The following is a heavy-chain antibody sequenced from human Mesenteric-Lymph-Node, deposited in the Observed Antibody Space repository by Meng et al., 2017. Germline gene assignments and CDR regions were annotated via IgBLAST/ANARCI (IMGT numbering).Heavy chain of an antibody. Sequence: QVQLVQSGAEVKKPGSSVKVSCKASGGTFSSYTITWVRQAPGQGLEWMGRIIPIVDMTDYAQKFQGRVTITADKSSSIAYMELSSLRSEDTAMYYCARTTVTNPYVPSDYWGQGTLVTVSS. D-gene: IGHD4-17*01. J-gene: IGHJ4*02. CDR3: ARTTVTNPYVPSDY. CDR1: GGTFSSYT. CDR2: IIPIVDMT. V-gene: IGHV1-69*02.